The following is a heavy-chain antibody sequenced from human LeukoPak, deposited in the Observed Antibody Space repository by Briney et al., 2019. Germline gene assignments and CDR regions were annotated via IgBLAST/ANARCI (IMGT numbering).Heavy chain of an antibody. J-gene: IGHJ6*03. CDR3: ARVFGYYYYMDV. CDR2: IYYSGST. V-gene: IGHV4-39*07. D-gene: IGHD2-21*01. CDR1: DCAISSSSYY. Sequence: PSETLSLTCTVSDCAISSSSYYWGWIRQPPGKRLEWIGSIYYSGSTYYNPSLKSRVTISVDTSKNQFSLKLSSVTAADTAVYYCARVFGYYYYMDVWGKGTTVTVCS.